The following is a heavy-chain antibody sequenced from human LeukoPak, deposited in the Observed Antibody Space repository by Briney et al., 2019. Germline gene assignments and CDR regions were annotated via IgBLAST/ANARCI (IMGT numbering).Heavy chain of an antibody. J-gene: IGHJ4*02. CDR3: AKDVSIVVVPAAYFDY. CDR2: ISGSGGST. D-gene: IGHD2-2*01. V-gene: IGHV3-23*01. Sequence: GGSLRLSCAASGFTFSSYAMGWVRQAPGKGLEWVSAISGSGGSTYYADSVKGRFTISRDNSKNTLYLQMNSLRAEDTAVYYCAKDVSIVVVPAAYFDYWGQGTLVTVSS. CDR1: GFTFSSYA.